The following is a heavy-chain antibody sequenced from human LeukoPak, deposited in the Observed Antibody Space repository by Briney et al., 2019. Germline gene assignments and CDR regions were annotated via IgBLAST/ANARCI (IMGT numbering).Heavy chain of an antibody. CDR1: GFTFSSYS. Sequence: GGSLRLSCAASGFTFSSYSMNWVRQAPGKGLEWVSSISSSSSYIYYADSVKGRFTISRDNTKNSLYLQMNSLRAEDTAVYYCARDGGWLQSDYWGQGTLVTVSS. J-gene: IGHJ4*02. D-gene: IGHD5-24*01. V-gene: IGHV3-21*01. CDR3: ARDGGWLQSDY. CDR2: ISSSSSYI.